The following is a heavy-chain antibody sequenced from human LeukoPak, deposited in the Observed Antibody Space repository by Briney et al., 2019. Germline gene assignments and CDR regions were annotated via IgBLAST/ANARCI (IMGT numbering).Heavy chain of an antibody. D-gene: IGHD3-22*01. Sequence: ASVKVSCKASGYTFTGYYMHWVRQAPGQGLEWMGRINPNSGGTNYAQKFQGWVTMTRDTSISTAYMELSRLRSDDTAVYYCARVRQYYDSSGYYGYWGQGTLVTVSS. CDR3: ARVRQYYDSSGYYGY. J-gene: IGHJ4*02. CDR1: GYTFTGYY. V-gene: IGHV1-2*04. CDR2: INPNSGGT.